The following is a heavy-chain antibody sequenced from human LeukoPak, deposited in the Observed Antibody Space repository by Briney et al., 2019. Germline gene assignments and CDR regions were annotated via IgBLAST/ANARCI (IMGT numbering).Heavy chain of an antibody. V-gene: IGHV3-33*01. Sequence: GGSLRLSCAASGFTFSSYGMHWVRQAPGKGLEWVAVIWYDGSNKYYADSVKGRFTISRDNSKNTLYLQMNSLRAEDTAVYYCAREGYYDSSGYYFDYWGQGTLVTVSS. CDR1: GFTFSSYG. D-gene: IGHD3-22*01. J-gene: IGHJ4*02. CDR2: IWYDGSNK. CDR3: AREGYYDSSGYYFDY.